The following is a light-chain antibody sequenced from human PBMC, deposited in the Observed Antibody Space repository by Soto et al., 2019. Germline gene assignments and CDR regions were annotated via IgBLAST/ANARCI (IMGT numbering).Light chain of an antibody. Sequence: QSALTQPASVSGSPGQSITISCTGTSSYXVXYNXVSXXQQNPVKAPKLLIYEVTNRPSGVSNRFSGSKSGNTDSLTISGLQAEDEADYYCNSYTTLSNRVFGTGTKVTVL. CDR2: EVT. CDR1: SSYXVXYNX. CDR3: NSYTTLSNRV. J-gene: IGLJ1*01. V-gene: IGLV2-14*01.